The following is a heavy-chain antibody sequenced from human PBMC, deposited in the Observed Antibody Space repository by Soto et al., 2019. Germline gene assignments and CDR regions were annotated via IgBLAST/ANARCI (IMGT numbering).Heavy chain of an antibody. Sequence: VQLVESGGGVVQPGRSLRLSCAASGFTFSSYGMHWVRQAPGKGLEWVAVIWYDGSNKYYADSVKGRFTISRDNSKNTLYLPMNGLRAENTAVYYCARDRPNDYGDYGPIDYWGQGTLVTVSS. J-gene: IGHJ4*02. D-gene: IGHD4-17*01. CDR2: IWYDGSNK. CDR1: GFTFSSYG. CDR3: ARDRPNDYGDYGPIDY. V-gene: IGHV3-33*01.